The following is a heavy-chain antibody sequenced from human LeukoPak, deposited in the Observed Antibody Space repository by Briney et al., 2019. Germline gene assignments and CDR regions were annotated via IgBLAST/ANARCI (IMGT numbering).Heavy chain of an antibody. CDR3: ARGQALTGGPWGSRSWFDP. D-gene: IGHD3-9*01. CDR1: GDSVSSNSAA. CDR2: IYYTGST. Sequence: SQTLSLTCAISGDSVSSNSAAWSWIRQHPGKGLEWIGYIYYTGSTYYNSALKSRVTISVDTSMNQFSLKLNFVTAADTAVYYCARGQALTGGPWGSRSWFDPWGQGTLVTVSS. J-gene: IGHJ5*02. V-gene: IGHV4-31*02.